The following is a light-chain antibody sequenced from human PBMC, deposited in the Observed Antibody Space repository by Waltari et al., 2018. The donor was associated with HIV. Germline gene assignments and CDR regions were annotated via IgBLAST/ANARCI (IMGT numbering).Light chain of an antibody. V-gene: IGKV4-1*01. CDR2: WAS. J-gene: IGKJ4*01. Sequence: DIVMTQSPDSLAVSLGERATIKCMSSRTILYTSNNQNYLAWYQQKPGQPPKLLIYWASTRQPGVPDRFSGSGSGTDFTLTISSLQAEDVAVYSCQQYFATPPTFGGGTKVEIK. CDR3: QQYFATPPT. CDR1: RTILYTSNNQNY.